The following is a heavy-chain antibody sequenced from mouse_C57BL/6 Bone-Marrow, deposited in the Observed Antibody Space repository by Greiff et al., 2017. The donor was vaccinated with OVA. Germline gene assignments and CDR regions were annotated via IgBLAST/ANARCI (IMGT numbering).Heavy chain of an antibody. CDR2: ISSGGDYI. D-gene: IGHD2-1*01. CDR3: TRLLDAMDY. J-gene: IGHJ4*01. V-gene: IGHV5-9-1*02. CDR1: GFTFSSYA. Sequence: DVILVESGEGFVKPGGSLKLSCAASGFTFSSYAMSWVRQTPEKRLEWVAYISSGGDYIYYADTVKGRFTISRDNARNTLYLQMSSLKSEDTAMYYCTRLLDAMDYWGQGTSVTVSS.